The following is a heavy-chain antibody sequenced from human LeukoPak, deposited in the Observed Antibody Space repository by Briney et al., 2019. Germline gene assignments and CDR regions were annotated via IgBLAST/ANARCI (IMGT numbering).Heavy chain of an antibody. J-gene: IGHJ3*02. Sequence: SETLSLTCSVSGGSISGYYWTWIRQPAGKGLEWIGRVYTSGSTHYDPSLKTRLTMSVDTSKNQFSLKLSSVTAADTAVYYCARLITGTTTAFDIWGQGTMVTVSS. CDR2: VYTSGST. D-gene: IGHD1-7*01. CDR3: ARLITGTTTAFDI. CDR1: GGSISGYY. V-gene: IGHV4-4*07.